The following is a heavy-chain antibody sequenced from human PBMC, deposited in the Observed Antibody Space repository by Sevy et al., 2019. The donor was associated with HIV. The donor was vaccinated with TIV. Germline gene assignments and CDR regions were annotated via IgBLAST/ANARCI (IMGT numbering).Heavy chain of an antibody. CDR1: GYTFTGYY. CDR2: INPNSGGT. Sequence: ASVKVSCKASGYTFTGYYMHWVRQAPGQGLEWMGWINPNSGGTNYAQKFQGRVTMTRDTSISTAYMELSRLRSDDTAVYYCARDSDQTVVPAAYYYYYGMDVWGQGTTVTVSS. D-gene: IGHD2-2*01. CDR3: ARDSDQTVVPAAYYYYYGMDV. V-gene: IGHV1-2*02. J-gene: IGHJ6*02.